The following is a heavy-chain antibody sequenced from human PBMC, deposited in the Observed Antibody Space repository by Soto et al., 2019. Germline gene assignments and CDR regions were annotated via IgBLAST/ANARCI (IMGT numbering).Heavy chain of an antibody. CDR2: IHYIGST. J-gene: IGHJ6*02. CDR3: ARAPFWGYGLDV. Sequence: QVQLQESGPGLVKPSQTLSLTCTVSGGSISGGGDYWSWIRQYPGKGLEWIGCIHYIGSTYYNPSLKRRISISMDTSKNLFSLKVNSVTAADTAVYYCARAPFWGYGLDVWGQGTTVAVSS. V-gene: IGHV4-31*03. CDR1: GGSISGGGDY. D-gene: IGHD3-16*01.